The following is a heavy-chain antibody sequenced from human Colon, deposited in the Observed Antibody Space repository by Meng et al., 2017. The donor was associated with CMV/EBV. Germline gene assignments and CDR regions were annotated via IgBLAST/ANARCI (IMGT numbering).Heavy chain of an antibody. Sequence: GGSLRLSCAASGFTFSSYSMNWVRQAPGKGLEWVSSISSSSSYIYYADSVKGRFTISRDNAKNSLYLQMNSLRAEDTAVYYCARDLPGPTTVTYPTHYYYYGMDVWGQGTTVTVSS. CDR3: ARDLPGPTTVTYPTHYYYYGMDV. J-gene: IGHJ6*02. V-gene: IGHV3-21*01. CDR1: GFTFSSYS. CDR2: ISSSSSYI. D-gene: IGHD4-17*01.